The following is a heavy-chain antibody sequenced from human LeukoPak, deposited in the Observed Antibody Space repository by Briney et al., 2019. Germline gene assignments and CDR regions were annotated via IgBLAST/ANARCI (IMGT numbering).Heavy chain of an antibody. Sequence: PETLSLTCTLSGGSISSYYWSWIPPRPEKGLEWIGYIYYSGSTNYNPSLKSRVTISVDRSKNQFSLKLSSVTAAETAVYYCARHHCSAGSCYRLFDYWGPGTLVTVSS. V-gene: IGHV4-59*08. D-gene: IGHD2-15*01. J-gene: IGHJ4*02. CDR2: IYYSGST. CDR1: GGSISSYY. CDR3: ARHHCSAGSCYRLFDY.